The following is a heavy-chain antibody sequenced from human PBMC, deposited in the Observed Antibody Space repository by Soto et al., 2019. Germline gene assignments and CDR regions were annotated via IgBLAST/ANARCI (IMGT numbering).Heavy chain of an antibody. CDR2: INTDGGSS. V-gene: IGHV3-74*03. J-gene: IGHJ3*02. CDR1: GFTFSGHW. CDR3: AREAGYCSRTSCYRRAFDT. Sequence: EVQLVESGGDLVQPGGSLRLSCAASGFTFSGHWMHWVRQVPGKGLEWVSRINTDGGSSAYADSVKGRFTISRDNARNTIYLQMNGLRGDDTAVYYCAREAGYCSRTSCYRRAFDTWGQGTTVTVSS. D-gene: IGHD2-2*01.